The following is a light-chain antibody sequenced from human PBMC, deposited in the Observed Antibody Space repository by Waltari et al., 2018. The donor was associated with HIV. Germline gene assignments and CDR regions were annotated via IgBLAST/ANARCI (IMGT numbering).Light chain of an antibody. CDR1: SSNIRSNT. J-gene: IGLJ3*02. V-gene: IGLV1-44*01. Sequence: QSVLTQPPSASGTPGQRVTISCSGSSSNIRSNTVSWYQQVPGTAPKVFIYSNDDRPSGVPDRFSGSKSGTSASLAISGLQSEDEADYYCATWDDSLNGWVFGGGTKVTVL. CDR2: SND. CDR3: ATWDDSLNGWV.